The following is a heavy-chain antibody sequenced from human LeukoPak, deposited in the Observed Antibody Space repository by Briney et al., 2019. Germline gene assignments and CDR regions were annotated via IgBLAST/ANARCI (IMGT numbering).Heavy chain of an antibody. J-gene: IGHJ5*02. CDR2: ISSNGGST. CDR3: ARGKIAGVNWFDP. Sequence: GGSLRLSCAASGFTFSSNGMSWVRQAPGKGLGWVSAISSNGGSTYYADSVKGRFTISRDNSKNTLYLQMNSLRAEDTALYYCARGKIAGVNWFDPWGQGTLVTVSS. V-gene: IGHV3-23*01. D-gene: IGHD6-13*01. CDR1: GFTFSSNG.